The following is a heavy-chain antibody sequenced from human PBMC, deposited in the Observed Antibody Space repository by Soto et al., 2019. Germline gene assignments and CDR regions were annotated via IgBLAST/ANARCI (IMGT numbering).Heavy chain of an antibody. J-gene: IGHJ5*02. Sequence: GGSLRLSCAASGFTFSSYSMNWVRQAPGKGLEWVSSISSSSSYIYYADSVKGRFTTSRDNAKNSLYLQMNSLRAEDTAVYYCASKYSGYDGYWFDPWGQGTLVTVSS. D-gene: IGHD5-12*01. V-gene: IGHV3-21*01. CDR3: ASKYSGYDGYWFDP. CDR1: GFTFSSYS. CDR2: ISSSSSYI.